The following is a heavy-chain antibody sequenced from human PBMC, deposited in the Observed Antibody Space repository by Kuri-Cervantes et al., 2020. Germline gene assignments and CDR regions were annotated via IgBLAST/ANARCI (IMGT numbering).Heavy chain of an antibody. CDR1: GFSFSSYW. V-gene: IGHV3-7*02. CDR3: AKSERIVVIDY. Sequence: GESLKISCAASGFSFSSYWMSWVRQAPGKGLEWVANIKQDGSEKYYVDSVKGRFTISRDNAKNSLYLQMNSLRAEDTAVYYCAKSERIVVIDYWGQGTLVTVSS. J-gene: IGHJ4*02. D-gene: IGHD2-21*01. CDR2: IKQDGSEK.